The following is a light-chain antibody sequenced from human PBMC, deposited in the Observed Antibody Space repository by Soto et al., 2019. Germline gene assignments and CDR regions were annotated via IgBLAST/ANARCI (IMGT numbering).Light chain of an antibody. CDR2: AAS. CDR1: QGISSY. CDR3: QQLNSYPRT. Sequence: IQLTQSPSSLSASVGDRVTITCRASQGISSYLAWYQQKPGKAPKLLIYAASTLQSGVPSRFSGSGSGTDFTLTIRSLQPEDFATYYCQQLNSYPRTFGQGTKLEI. J-gene: IGKJ2*01. V-gene: IGKV1-9*01.